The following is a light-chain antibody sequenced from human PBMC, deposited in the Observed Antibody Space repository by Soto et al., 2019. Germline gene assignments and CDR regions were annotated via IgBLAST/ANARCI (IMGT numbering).Light chain of an antibody. Sequence: EIVLTQSPGTLSLSPGERATLSCRASQSISSSYLAWYQQKPGQAPRLLIYGASTRATGVPDRFRGSGSGTDFTLTFSRLEPEDFAVYYCQLYDNSLYTFGQGTKLEIK. CDR3: QLYDNSLYT. CDR1: QSISSSY. V-gene: IGKV3-20*01. J-gene: IGKJ2*01. CDR2: GAS.